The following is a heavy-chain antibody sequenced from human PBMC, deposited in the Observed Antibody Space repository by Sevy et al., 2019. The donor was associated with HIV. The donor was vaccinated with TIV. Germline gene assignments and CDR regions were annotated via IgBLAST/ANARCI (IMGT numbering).Heavy chain of an antibody. CDR3: ANAYSGSYSHSYLYALDV. J-gene: IGHJ6*02. Sequence: GGSLRLSCAASGFTFSTYVMHWVRQAPGKGLEWVGLISFDGKNKNYADSVKGRFTISRDNSKNTVYLEMNSLRNEDTAIYFCANAYSGSYSHSYLYALDVWGQGTTVTVSS. CDR2: ISFDGKNK. V-gene: IGHV3-30*04. CDR1: GFTFSTYV. D-gene: IGHD1-26*01.